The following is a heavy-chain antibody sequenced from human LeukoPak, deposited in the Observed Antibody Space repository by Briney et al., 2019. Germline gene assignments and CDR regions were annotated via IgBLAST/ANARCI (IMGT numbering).Heavy chain of an antibody. D-gene: IGHD4-23*01. CDR1: GYSFTSYW. CDR3: ARQPPTTLVIGSYDY. Sequence: GESLKISCKGSGYSFTSYWIGWGRQMPGKGLEWMGIIHPGDSDTTYSPSFQGQVTISADKSISTAYLQWSSLKASDTAMYYCARQPPTTLVIGSYDYWGQGTLVSVSS. CDR2: IHPGDSDT. J-gene: IGHJ4*02. V-gene: IGHV5-51*01.